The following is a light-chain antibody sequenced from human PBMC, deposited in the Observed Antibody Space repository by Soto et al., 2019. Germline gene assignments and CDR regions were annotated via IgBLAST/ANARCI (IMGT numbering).Light chain of an antibody. CDR2: GNS. V-gene: IGLV1-40*01. Sequence: QSVLTQPPSLSGAPGQRVTISCTGSSSNIGAGYDVHWYQQLPGTAPKLLIYGNSNRPSGVPDRFSGSKSGTSASLAITGLQAEDEADYYCQSYASSLSGHVVFGGGTKLTVL. CDR1: SSNIGAGYD. CDR3: QSYASSLSGHVV. J-gene: IGLJ2*01.